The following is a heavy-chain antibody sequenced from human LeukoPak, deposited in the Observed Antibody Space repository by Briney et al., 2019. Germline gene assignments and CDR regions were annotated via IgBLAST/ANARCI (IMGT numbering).Heavy chain of an antibody. CDR2: IYTSGSTNYNPSLT. Sequence: PSETLSLTCTVSGGSISSDNYYWSWIRQPAGKGLEWIGRIYTSGSTNYNPSLTNYNPSLKSRVTISVDTSKNQFSLKLSSVTAADTAVYYCARGSTMAGTRYFDYWGQGTLVTVSS. D-gene: IGHD6-19*01. V-gene: IGHV4-61*02. CDR1: GGSISSDNYY. CDR3: ARGSTMAGTRYFDY. J-gene: IGHJ4*02.